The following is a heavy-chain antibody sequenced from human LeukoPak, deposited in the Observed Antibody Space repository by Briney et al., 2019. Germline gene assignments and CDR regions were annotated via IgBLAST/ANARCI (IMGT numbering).Heavy chain of an antibody. CDR1: GFTVSSNY. Sequence: GGSLRLSCAASGFTVSSNYMSWVRQAPGKGLEWVSAMNKDGDNSYYADSVKGRFTISRDNSKNTLYLQMNSLRADDTAVYFCAKDYPVGDHYWGQGTLVTVSS. V-gene: IGHV3-53*01. CDR2: MNKDGDNS. D-gene: IGHD3-10*01. J-gene: IGHJ4*02. CDR3: AKDYPVGDHY.